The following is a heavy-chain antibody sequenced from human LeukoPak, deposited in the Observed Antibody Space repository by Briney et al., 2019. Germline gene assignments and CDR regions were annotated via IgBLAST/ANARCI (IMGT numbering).Heavy chain of an antibody. CDR3: AREGASTSFDY. CDR2: MNPNSGNT. CDR1: GYTFTSYA. D-gene: IGHD5/OR15-5a*01. Sequence: ASVKVSCKASGYTFTSYAMNWVRQATGQGLEWMGWMNPNSGNTGYAQKFQGRVTITRNTSISTAYMELSSLRSEDTAVYYCAREGASTSFDYWGQGTLVTVSS. J-gene: IGHJ4*02. V-gene: IGHV1-8*03.